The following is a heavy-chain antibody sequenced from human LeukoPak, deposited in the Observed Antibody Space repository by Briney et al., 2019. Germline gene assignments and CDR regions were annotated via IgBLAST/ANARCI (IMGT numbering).Heavy chain of an antibody. D-gene: IGHD2-2*01. V-gene: IGHV4-34*01. CDR1: GGSFSGYY. Sequence: KPSETLSLTCAVYGGSFSGYYWSWIRQPPGKGLEWIGEINHSGSTNYNPSLKSRVTISVDTSKNQFSLKLSSVTAADTAVYYCARGTVVVPAALILTTTSGMDVWGQGTTVTVSS. CDR3: ARGTVVVPAALILTTTSGMDV. CDR2: INHSGST. J-gene: IGHJ6*02.